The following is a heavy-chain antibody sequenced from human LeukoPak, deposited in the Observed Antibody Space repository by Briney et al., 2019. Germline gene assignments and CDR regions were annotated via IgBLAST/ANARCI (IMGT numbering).Heavy chain of an antibody. Sequence: GGSLRLSCAASGFTFSDHFMDWIRQAPGKGLEWVGRIRKRPNSYTTEYAASVQGRFAISRDDSKNSLYLQMNSLKTEDTAVYYCARVSTTVAGSDYLDYWGQGTQVTISS. J-gene: IGHJ4*02. V-gene: IGHV3-72*01. CDR2: IRKRPNSYTT. CDR3: ARVSTTVAGSDYLDY. CDR1: GFTFSDHF. D-gene: IGHD6-19*01.